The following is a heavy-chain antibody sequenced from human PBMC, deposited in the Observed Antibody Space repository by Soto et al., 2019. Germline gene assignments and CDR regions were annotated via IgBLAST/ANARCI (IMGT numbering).Heavy chain of an antibody. CDR2: IYYSGAT. Sequence: LDTLSLTYSVSGGSMRGSTSHFSWSWIRQSPGKGLEGIGSIYYSGATNYNPSLESRLTISVDTSKNQFSLNLSSVTAADSAVCCGSGAMGDWGTYYYYFGFDDWGQGTTVTVSS. CDR1: GGSMRGSTSHFS. V-gene: IGHV4-61*01. CDR3: SGAMGDWGTYYYYFGFDD. D-gene: IGHD3-16*01. J-gene: IGHJ6*02.